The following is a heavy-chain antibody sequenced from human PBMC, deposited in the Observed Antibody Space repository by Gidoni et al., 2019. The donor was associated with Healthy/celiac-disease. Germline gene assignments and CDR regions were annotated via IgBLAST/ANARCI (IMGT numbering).Heavy chain of an antibody. J-gene: IGHJ6*02. CDR2: SKSKTDGGTT. V-gene: IGHV3-15*07. CDR1: GFTFSNAW. CDR3: TTSLPQSLYYGMDV. Sequence: EVQLVESGVGLVKPGGSLRLSCAASGFTFSNAWMNWVRQAPGKGLEWVGRSKSKTDGGTTDYAAPVKGRFTISRDDSKNTLYLQMNSLKTEDTAVYYCTTSLPQSLYYGMDVWGQGTTVTVSS.